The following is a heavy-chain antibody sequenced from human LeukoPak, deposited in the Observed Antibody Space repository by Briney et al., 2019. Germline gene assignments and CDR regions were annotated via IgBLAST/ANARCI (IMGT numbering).Heavy chain of an antibody. J-gene: IGHJ3*02. V-gene: IGHV3-48*01. CDR1: GFTFSSYS. Sequence: QPGGSLRLSCAAPGFTFSSYSMNWVRQAPGKGLEWVSYISSSSSTIYYADSVKGRFTISRDNAKNSLYLQMNSLRAEDTAVYYCARDTRGPDAFDIWGQGTMVTVSS. D-gene: IGHD3-10*01. CDR2: ISSSSSTI. CDR3: ARDTRGPDAFDI.